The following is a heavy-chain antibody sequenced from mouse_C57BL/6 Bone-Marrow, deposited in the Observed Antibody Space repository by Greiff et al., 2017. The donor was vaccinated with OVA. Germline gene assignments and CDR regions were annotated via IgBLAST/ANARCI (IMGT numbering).Heavy chain of an antibody. J-gene: IGHJ2*01. CDR2: IYPGDGDT. D-gene: IGHD2-12*01. CDR1: GYAFSSSW. V-gene: IGHV1-82*01. CDR3: ARWEILRRDY. Sequence: QVQLQQSGPELVKPGASVKISCKASGYAFSSSWMNWVKQRPGKGLEWIGRIYPGDGDTNYNGKFKGKATLTADKSSSTAYMQLSSLTSEDSAVYFCARWEILRRDYWGQGTTLTVSS.